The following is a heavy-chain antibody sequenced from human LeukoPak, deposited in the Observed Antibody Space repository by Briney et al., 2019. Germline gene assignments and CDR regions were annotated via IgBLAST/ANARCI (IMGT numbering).Heavy chain of an antibody. CDR3: ATMEANTPNY. CDR2: ISASGGGI. V-gene: IGHV3-23*01. Sequence: PGGSLRLSCAASGSALSTYAMNWVRQAPGKGLEWISSISASGGGIYYADSVKGRFSVSRDNSKNTLYLQMNSLRADDTAVYYCATMEANTPNYWGQGTLVTVSS. D-gene: IGHD3-16*01. J-gene: IGHJ4*02. CDR1: GSALSTYA.